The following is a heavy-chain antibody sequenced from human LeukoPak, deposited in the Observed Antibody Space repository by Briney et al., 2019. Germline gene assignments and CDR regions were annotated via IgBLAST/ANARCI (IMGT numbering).Heavy chain of an antibody. CDR2: IYYRGST. CDR3: ARRAAAVIDAFDI. CDR1: GASISSSSYY. Sequence: SETLSLTCTVSGASISSSSYYWCCIRQPPGKGVEWIGSIYYRGSTDYNPSLKSRVTISVDTSKNQFSLKLSSVTAADTAVYYCARRAAAVIDAFDIWGQGTMVTVSS. J-gene: IGHJ3*02. D-gene: IGHD6-13*01. V-gene: IGHV4-39*01.